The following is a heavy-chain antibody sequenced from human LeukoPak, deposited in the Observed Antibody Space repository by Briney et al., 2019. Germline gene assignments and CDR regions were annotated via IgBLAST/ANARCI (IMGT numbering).Heavy chain of an antibody. V-gene: IGHV1-8*01. D-gene: IGHD2-15*01. Sequence: ASVKVSCKASGYTFTSYDINWVRQATGQGLEWMGWMNPNSGNTGYAQKFQGRVTVTRNTSISTAYMELSSLRSEDTAVYYCAREGQAAPAPYYYYYGMDVWGQGTTVTVSS. CDR3: AREGQAAPAPYYYYYGMDV. CDR1: GYTFTSYD. CDR2: MNPNSGNT. J-gene: IGHJ6*02.